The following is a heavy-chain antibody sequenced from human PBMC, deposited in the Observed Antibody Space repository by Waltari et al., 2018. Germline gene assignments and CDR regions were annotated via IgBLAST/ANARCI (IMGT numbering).Heavy chain of an antibody. CDR2: ISSSSSYR. CDR3: ARENYRNDWYFDL. J-gene: IGHJ2*01. Sequence: EVQLVESGGGLVKPGGSLRLSCAASGFTFSSYSMNWVRQAPGKGLEWVSSISSSSSYRYYADSVKGRFTISRDNAKNSLYLQMNSLRAEDTAVYYCARENYRNDWYFDLWGRGTLVTVSS. D-gene: IGHD4-4*01. CDR1: GFTFSSYS. V-gene: IGHV3-21*01.